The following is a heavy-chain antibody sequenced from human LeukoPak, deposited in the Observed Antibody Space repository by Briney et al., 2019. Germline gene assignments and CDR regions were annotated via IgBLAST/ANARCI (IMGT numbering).Heavy chain of an antibody. CDR1: GFTFISYA. D-gene: IGHD5-24*01. Sequence: PGGSLRLSCAASGFTFISYAMHWVRQAPGKGLEWVAVISYDGSNKYYADSVKGRFTISRDNSKNTLYLQMNSLRAEDTAVYYCARGDGYNVYWGQGTLVTVSS. J-gene: IGHJ4*02. V-gene: IGHV3-30-3*01. CDR2: ISYDGSNK. CDR3: ARGDGYNVY.